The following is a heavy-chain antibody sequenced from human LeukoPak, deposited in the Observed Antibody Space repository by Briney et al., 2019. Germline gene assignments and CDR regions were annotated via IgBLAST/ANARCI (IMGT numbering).Heavy chain of an antibody. Sequence: PGGSLRLSCAASGFTFSNAYMNWVRQAPGKGLEWVSYISSSSSTIYYADSVKGRFTISRDNAKNSLYLQMNSLRAEDTAVYYCARGSTYYDSSGQVPFDYWGQGTLVTVSS. CDR3: ARGSTYYDSSGQVPFDY. D-gene: IGHD3-22*01. J-gene: IGHJ4*02. CDR2: ISSSSSTI. CDR1: GFTFSNAY. V-gene: IGHV3-48*01.